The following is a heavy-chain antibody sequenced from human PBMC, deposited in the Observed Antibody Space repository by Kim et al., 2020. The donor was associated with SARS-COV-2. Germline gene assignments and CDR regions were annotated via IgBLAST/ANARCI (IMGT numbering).Heavy chain of an antibody. CDR1: GFTFSSYA. CDR3: AKGANARYFDWLSIPDWFDL. CDR2: ISGSGGST. D-gene: IGHD3-9*01. J-gene: IGHJ5*02. V-gene: IGHV3-23*01. Sequence: GGSLRLSCAASGFTFSSYAMSWVRQAPGKGLEWVSDISGSGGSTYYADSVKGRFTISRDKSKNTLYLQMNSLRAEDTAVYYCAKGANARYFDWLSIPDWFDLWGQGTLVTVSS.